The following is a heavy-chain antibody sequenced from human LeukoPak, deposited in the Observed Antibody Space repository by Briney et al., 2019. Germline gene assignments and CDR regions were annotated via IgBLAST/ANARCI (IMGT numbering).Heavy chain of an antibody. D-gene: IGHD1-14*01. J-gene: IGHJ4*02. CDR3: ARGVEPLAANTLAY. Sequence: GGSLRLSCTASGFTLSNYAMSWVRQAPGKGLEWVSTSGAATYYADSVKGRFTISRDNSKDTLYLQMNSLRAEDTALYYCARGVEPLAANTLAYWGQGTLVTVSS. CDR1: GFTLSNYA. V-gene: IGHV3-23*01. CDR2: SGAAT.